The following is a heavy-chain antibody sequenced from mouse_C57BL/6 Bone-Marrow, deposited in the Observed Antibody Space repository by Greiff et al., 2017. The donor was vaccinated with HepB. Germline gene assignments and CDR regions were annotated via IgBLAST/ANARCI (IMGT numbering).Heavy chain of an antibody. J-gene: IGHJ2*01. CDR2: ISDGGSYT. CDR3: ARRDFFDY. V-gene: IGHV5-4*03. CDR1: GFTFSSYA. Sequence: EVQRVESGGGLVKPGGSLKLSCAASGFTFSSYAMSWVRQTPEKRLEWVATISDGGSYTYYPDNVKGRFTISRDNAKNNLYLQMSHLKSEDTAMYYCARRDFFDYWGQGTTLTVSS.